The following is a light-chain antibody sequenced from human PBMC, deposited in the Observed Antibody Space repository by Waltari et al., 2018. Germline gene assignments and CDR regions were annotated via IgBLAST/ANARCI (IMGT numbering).Light chain of an antibody. Sequence: DIVMTQSPDSLAVSLGEGATINCKSSQSILYRSSNKNALAWYQQKPGQPPKLLFFWAATRESGAPDRFSVSGSGTDFTLTISSLQAEDVAVYYCQQYYNAPLTFGGGTKVEIK. CDR2: WAA. CDR3: QQYYNAPLT. V-gene: IGKV4-1*01. J-gene: IGKJ4*01. CDR1: QSILYRSSNKNA.